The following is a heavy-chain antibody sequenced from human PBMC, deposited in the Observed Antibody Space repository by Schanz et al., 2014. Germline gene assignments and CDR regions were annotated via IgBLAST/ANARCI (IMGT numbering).Heavy chain of an antibody. CDR3: AKDPSHGDYDYYFDY. CDR2: ISSSSSYI. Sequence: VQLVESGGGLVQPGGSLRLSCGGSGFTFSKYWMSWVRQAPGKGLEWVSSISSSSSYIYYADSVKGRFTISRDNSKNTLYLQMNSLRAEDTAVYYCAKDPSHGDYDYYFDYWGQGTLVTVSS. D-gene: IGHD3-22*01. J-gene: IGHJ4*02. V-gene: IGHV3-23*04. CDR1: GFTFSKYW.